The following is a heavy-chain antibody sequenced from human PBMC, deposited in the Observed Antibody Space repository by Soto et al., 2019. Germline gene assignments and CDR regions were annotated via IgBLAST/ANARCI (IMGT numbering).Heavy chain of an antibody. Sequence: QVQLVQSGAEVKKPGASVKVSCKASGYTFTSYGISWVRQAPGQGLEWMGWISAYNGNTNYAQKLQGRVTMTTDTSTSTAYMELRSLRSDDTAVYYCARRVITIFGVVSFDAFDIWGQGTMVTVSS. V-gene: IGHV1-18*01. D-gene: IGHD3-3*01. CDR2: ISAYNGNT. CDR1: GYTFTSYG. CDR3: ARRVITIFGVVSFDAFDI. J-gene: IGHJ3*02.